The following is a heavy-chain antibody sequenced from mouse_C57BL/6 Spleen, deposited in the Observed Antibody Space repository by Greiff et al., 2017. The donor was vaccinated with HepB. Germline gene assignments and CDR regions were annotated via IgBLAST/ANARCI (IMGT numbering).Heavy chain of an antibody. CDR2: IYPGSGST. CDR1: GYTFTSYW. Sequence: QVQLQQSGAELVKPGASVKMSCKASGYTFTSYWITWVKQRPGQGLEWIGDIYPGSGSTNYNEKFKSKATLTVDTSSSTAYMQLSSLTSEDSAVYYCARGVFITTVVAPFAYWGQGTLVTVSA. CDR3: ARGVFITTVVAPFAY. V-gene: IGHV1-55*01. J-gene: IGHJ3*01. D-gene: IGHD1-1*01.